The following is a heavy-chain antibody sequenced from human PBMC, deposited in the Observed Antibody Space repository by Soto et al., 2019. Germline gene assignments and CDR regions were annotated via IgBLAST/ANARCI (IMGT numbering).Heavy chain of an antibody. CDR1: GFTFSSYS. CDR2: ISSSSSYI. CDR3: ARAPPRRVCSGGSCYIDY. V-gene: IGHV3-21*01. J-gene: IGHJ4*02. D-gene: IGHD2-15*01. Sequence: GGSLRLSCAASGFTFSSYSMNWVRQAPGKGLEWVSSISSSSSYIYYADSVKGRFTISRDNAKNSLYLQMNSLRAEDTALYYCARAPPRRVCSGGSCYIDYWGQGTLVTVSS.